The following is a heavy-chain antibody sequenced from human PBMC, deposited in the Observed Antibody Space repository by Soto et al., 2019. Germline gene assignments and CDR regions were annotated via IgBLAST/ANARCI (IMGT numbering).Heavy chain of an antibody. CDR1: GFSFSTYA. CDR3: AKDHRVVTTGDALDI. J-gene: IGHJ3*02. D-gene: IGHD2-15*01. Sequence: ESGGGLVQPGGSLRLSCSASGFSFSTYAMSWVRQPPGKGLEWVSSISSSGVNTYNADSVKGRFTISRDNSEKTLYLQMNRLRAEDTAVYYCAKDHRVVTTGDALDIWGQGTLVTVSS. V-gene: IGHV3-23*01. CDR2: ISSSGVNT.